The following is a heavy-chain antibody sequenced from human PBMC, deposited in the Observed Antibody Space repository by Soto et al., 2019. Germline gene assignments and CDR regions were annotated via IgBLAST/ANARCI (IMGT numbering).Heavy chain of an antibody. CDR2: IDWDDDK. CDR3: ARSGSSSGGSGTYYLFDF. D-gene: IGHD3-10*01. J-gene: IGHJ4*02. V-gene: IGHV2-70*11. Sequence: SGPTLVNPTQTLTLTCTFSGFSLSTSGMCVSWIRQPPGKALEWLARIDWDDDKYYSTSLKTRLTISKDTSKKQVVLTMTNMDPVDTATYYCARSGSSSGGSGTYYLFDFWGQGTRVTVSS. CDR1: GFSLSTSGMC.